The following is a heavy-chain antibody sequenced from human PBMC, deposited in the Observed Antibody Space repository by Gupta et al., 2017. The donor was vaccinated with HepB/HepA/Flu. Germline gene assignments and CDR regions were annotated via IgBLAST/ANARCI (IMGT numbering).Heavy chain of an antibody. J-gene: IGHJ4*02. Sequence: EVQLVESGGGVVRPGGSLRLSCAASGFTFADYGMRWVRQVPGKGLEWVSGINWNGGRTTYADSLKGRFTISRDNAKSSLYLQMNSLRDEDTALYYCARGGGSYYLFDYWGQGTLVTVSS. D-gene: IGHD1-26*01. V-gene: IGHV3-20*04. CDR2: INWNGGRT. CDR3: ARGGGSYYLFDY. CDR1: GFTFADYG.